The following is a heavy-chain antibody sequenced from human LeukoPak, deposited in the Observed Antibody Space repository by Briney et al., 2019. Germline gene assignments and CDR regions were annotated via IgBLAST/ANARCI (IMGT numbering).Heavy chain of an antibody. CDR1: GFTFSSNY. V-gene: IGHV3-53*01. CDR2: IYSGGST. CDR3: ARVRDSSGYLDY. D-gene: IGHD3-22*01. J-gene: IGHJ4*02. Sequence: GGSLRLSCAASGFTFSSNYMSWVRQAPGKGLEWVSVIYSGGSTYYADSVKGRFTISRDNSKNTLYLQMNSLRAEDTAVYYCARVRDSSGYLDYWGQGTLVTVSS.